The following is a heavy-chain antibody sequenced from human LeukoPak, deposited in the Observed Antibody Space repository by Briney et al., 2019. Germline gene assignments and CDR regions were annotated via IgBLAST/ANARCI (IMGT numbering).Heavy chain of an antibody. Sequence: GGSLRLSCAASGFTFSDYYMHWIRQAPGKGLEWVSYLSHTSSYTNYADSVKGRFTISRDNAKNSLYLQMNSLRAEDTALYYCAKDSSQWLVPGLFDYWGQGTLVTVSS. V-gene: IGHV3-11*05. D-gene: IGHD6-19*01. CDR1: GFTFSDYY. J-gene: IGHJ4*02. CDR2: LSHTSSYT. CDR3: AKDSSQWLVPGLFDY.